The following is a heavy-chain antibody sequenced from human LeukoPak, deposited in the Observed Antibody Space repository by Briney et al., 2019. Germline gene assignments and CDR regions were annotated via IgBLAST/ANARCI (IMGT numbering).Heavy chain of an antibody. D-gene: IGHD3-10*01. J-gene: IGHJ4*02. CDR2: INHNGST. V-gene: IGHV4-34*01. CDR1: GGSFSGYY. Sequence: SETLSLTCAVYGGSFSGYYWSWIRQPPGKGLERIGEINHNGSTNYNPSLKSRVTISVDTSKNQFSLKLSSVTAADTAVYYCARGNYYGSGTRPGYWGQGTLVTVSS. CDR3: ARGNYYGSGTRPGY.